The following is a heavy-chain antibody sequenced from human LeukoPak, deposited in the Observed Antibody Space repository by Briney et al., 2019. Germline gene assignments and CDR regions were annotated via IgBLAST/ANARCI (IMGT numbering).Heavy chain of an antibody. D-gene: IGHD1-26*01. CDR1: GFPFNSYA. J-gene: IGHJ4*02. CDR3: AKDPLSEWELRDY. Sequence: AGGSLRLSCAASGFPFNSYAMSWVRQAPGKGLEWVSAIVGDTVTVYTDSVKGRFTISRDNSKNTPYLQMNSLRAEDTAVYYCAKDPLSEWELRDYWGQGTLVTVSS. V-gene: IGHV3-23*01. CDR2: IVGDTVT.